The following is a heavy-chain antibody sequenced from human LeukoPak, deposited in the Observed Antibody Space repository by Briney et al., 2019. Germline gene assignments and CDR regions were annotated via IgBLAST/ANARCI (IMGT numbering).Heavy chain of an antibody. CDR2: IYYSGST. J-gene: IGHJ4*02. D-gene: IGHD3-3*01. CDR1: VGSISSGDYY. V-gene: IGHV4-30-4*01. CDR3: ARGNGYSDYDY. Sequence: SETLSLTCTVSVGSISSGDYYWSWIRQPPGKGLEWIGYIYYSGSTYYNPSLKSRVTISVDTSKNQFSLKLSSVTAADTAVYYCARGNGYSDYDYWGQGTLVTVSS.